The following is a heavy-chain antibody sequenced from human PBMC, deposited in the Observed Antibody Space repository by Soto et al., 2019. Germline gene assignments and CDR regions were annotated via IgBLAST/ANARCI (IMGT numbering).Heavy chain of an antibody. J-gene: IGHJ4*02. CDR2: ISYDGSDK. Sequence: QVLLVESGGGVVQPGRSLRLSCAASGFPFTSYGMHWVREGPDKGLEWVAIISYDGSDKYYADSVKGRFTISRDNSKNTLYLQMNSLRPEDTALCYCGAGQYYFDYRGQGTLVIVSS. CDR3: GAGQYYFDY. CDR1: GFPFTSYG. V-gene: IGHV3-30*03.